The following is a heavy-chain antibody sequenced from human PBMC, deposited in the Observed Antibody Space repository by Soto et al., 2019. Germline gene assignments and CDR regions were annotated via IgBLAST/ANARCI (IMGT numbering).Heavy chain of an antibody. Sequence: GGSLRLSCAASGFTFSNAWMSWVRQAPGKGLEWVGRIKSKTDGGTTDYAAPVKGRFTISRDDSKNTLYLQMNSLKTEDTAVYYCTTLEWGVVVPAALPWGQGTLVTVSS. D-gene: IGHD2-2*01. CDR2: IKSKTDGGTT. CDR3: TTLEWGVVVPAALP. V-gene: IGHV3-15*01. CDR1: GFTFSNAW. J-gene: IGHJ5*02.